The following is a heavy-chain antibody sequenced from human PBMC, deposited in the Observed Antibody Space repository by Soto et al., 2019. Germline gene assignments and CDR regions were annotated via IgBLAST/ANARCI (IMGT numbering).Heavy chain of an antibody. D-gene: IGHD6-6*01. CDR1: GGSISSGGYY. CDR2: IYYSGST. Sequence: QLQLQESGPGLVKSSQTLSLTCTVSGGSISSGGYYWSWIRQHPGKGLEWIGYIYYSGSTYYNPSLKSRVTISVDTSKNQFSLTLSSVTAADTAVYYCARVWGIAARQGPLTFDYWGQGTLVTVSS. J-gene: IGHJ4*02. V-gene: IGHV4-31*03. CDR3: ARVWGIAARQGPLTFDY.